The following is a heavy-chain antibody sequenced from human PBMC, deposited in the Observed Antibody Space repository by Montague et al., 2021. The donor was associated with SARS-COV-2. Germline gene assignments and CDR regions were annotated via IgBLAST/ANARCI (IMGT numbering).Heavy chain of an antibody. Sequence: PLRLSCAASGFIFSRYCMSWVRQAPGKGLEWVANIKQDGSEKFYVDSVKGRFTISRDNAKNSLFLQINSLRAEDTAVYYCARVSGVWFGELPRDYFYGMDVWGQGSTVTASS. D-gene: IGHD3-10*01. CDR3: ARVSGVWFGELPRDYFYGMDV. J-gene: IGHJ6*02. CDR2: IKQDGSEK. V-gene: IGHV3-7*01. CDR1: GFIFSRYC.